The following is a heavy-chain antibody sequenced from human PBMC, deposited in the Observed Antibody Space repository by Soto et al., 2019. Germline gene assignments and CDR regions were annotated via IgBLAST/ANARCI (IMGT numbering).Heavy chain of an antibody. CDR2: VYYNGST. Sequence: SETLSLTCTVSGGSINLYCWSWIRQSPGKGLEWIGYVYYNGSTTYNPSLKSRVTISLDTSKNQFSLKLSSVTAADTAVYYCARGRAPLDYWGQGTLVTVSS. J-gene: IGHJ4*02. V-gene: IGHV4-59*08. CDR1: GGSINLYC. D-gene: IGHD3-10*01. CDR3: ARGRAPLDY.